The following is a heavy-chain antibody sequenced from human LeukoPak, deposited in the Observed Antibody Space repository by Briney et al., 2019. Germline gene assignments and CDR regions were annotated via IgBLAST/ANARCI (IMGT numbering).Heavy chain of an antibody. Sequence: PSETLSLTCNVSGDSIYSDGYYWSWIRQHPGTGLESIGYIYYSGSTYYNPSLKSRVTISVDTSRNQFSLKLSSVTAADTAVYYCAQLTVPYHYGSAWGQGTLVTVSS. CDR2: IYYSGST. CDR3: AQLTVPYHYGSA. V-gene: IGHV4-31*03. CDR1: GDSIYSDGYY. D-gene: IGHD3-10*01. J-gene: IGHJ5*02.